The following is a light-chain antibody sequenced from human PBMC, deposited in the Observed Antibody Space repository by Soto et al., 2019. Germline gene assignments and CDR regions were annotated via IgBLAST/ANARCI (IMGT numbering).Light chain of an antibody. CDR1: QSVSSSY. CDR3: QQYHNWPIT. CDR2: GAS. Sequence: EIVLTQSPGTLSLSPGERATLSCRASQSVSSSYLAWYQQKPGQAPRLLIYGASTRATGIPDRFSGSESGTEFTLTISSLQSEDFAVYYCQQYHNWPITFGQGTRLEIK. V-gene: IGKV3-20*01. J-gene: IGKJ5*01.